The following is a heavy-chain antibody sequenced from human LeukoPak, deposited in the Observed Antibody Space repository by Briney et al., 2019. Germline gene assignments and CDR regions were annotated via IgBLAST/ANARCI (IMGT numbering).Heavy chain of an antibody. J-gene: IGHJ6*03. Sequence: SETLSLTCTVSGGPISSYYWSWIRQPPGKGLEWIGYIYYSGSTNYNPSLKSRVTISVDTSKNQFSLKLSSVTAADTAVYYCARDHRAVAGIKWDYYYYYMDVWGKGTTVTVSS. CDR3: ARDHRAVAGIKWDYYYYYMDV. D-gene: IGHD6-19*01. V-gene: IGHV4-59*01. CDR2: IYYSGST. CDR1: GGPISSYY.